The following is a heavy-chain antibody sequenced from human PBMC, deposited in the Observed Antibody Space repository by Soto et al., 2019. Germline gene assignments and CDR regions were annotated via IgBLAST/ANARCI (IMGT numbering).Heavy chain of an antibody. J-gene: IGHJ6*02. CDR2: SYYRSKWIH. D-gene: IGHD3-16*01. V-gene: IGHV6-1*01. Sequence: PSQTLSLTCDISGDSVSSSSAAWNWIRQSPSRGLEWLGRSYYRSKWIHEYTVSMESRITINPDTSKNQFSLHIYSVTPEDTAVYYCAGVVWFRGMDVWGQGTPVTVSS. CDR1: GDSVSSSSAA. CDR3: AGVVWFRGMDV.